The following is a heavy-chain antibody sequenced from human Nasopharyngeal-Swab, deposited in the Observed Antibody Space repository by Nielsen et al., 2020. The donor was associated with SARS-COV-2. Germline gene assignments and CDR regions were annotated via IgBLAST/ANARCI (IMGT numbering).Heavy chain of an antibody. D-gene: IGHD3-22*01. J-gene: IGHJ2*01. V-gene: IGHV4-30-4*01. CDR2: IYYTGST. CDR1: GGSMRSGDYY. Sequence: TLSLTCTISGGSMRSGDYYWSWIRQTPGKGLEWIGNIYYTGSTYLDPSLKSRVSMTVDTSKTQFSLKLSSVTSADTAVYYCARIFYDSSGYYQIHWYFDLWGRGTLVTVSS. CDR3: ARIFYDSSGYYQIHWYFDL.